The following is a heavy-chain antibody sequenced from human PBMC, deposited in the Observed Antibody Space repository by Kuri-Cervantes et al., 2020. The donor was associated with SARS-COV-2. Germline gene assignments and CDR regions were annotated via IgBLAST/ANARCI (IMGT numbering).Heavy chain of an antibody. D-gene: IGHD3-22*01. V-gene: IGHV4-59*01. J-gene: IGHJ4*02. CDR2: IYYSGST. CDR3: ARGDYYDSSGYYSRFFDY. CDR1: GGSISSYY. Sequence: GSLRLSCTVSGGSISSYYWSWIRQPPGKGLEWIGYIYYSGSTNYNPSLKSRVTISVDTSKNQFSLKLSSVTAADTAVYYCARGDYYDSSGYYSRFFDYWGQGTPVTVSS.